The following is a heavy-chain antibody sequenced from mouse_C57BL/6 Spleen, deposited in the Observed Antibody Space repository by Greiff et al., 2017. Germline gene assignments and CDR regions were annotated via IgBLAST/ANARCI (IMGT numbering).Heavy chain of an antibody. D-gene: IGHD2-3*01. CDR3: TRRIYDGYYGGFDY. CDR2: IDPETGGT. Sequence: QVQLQQSGAELVRPGASVTLSCKASGYTFTDYEMHWVKQTPVHGLEWIGAIDPETGGTAYNQKFKGKAIRTAEQSSSTAYMELRSLTSEDSAVYYCTRRIYDGYYGGFDYWGQGTTLTVSS. CDR1: GYTFTDYE. V-gene: IGHV1-15*01. J-gene: IGHJ2*01.